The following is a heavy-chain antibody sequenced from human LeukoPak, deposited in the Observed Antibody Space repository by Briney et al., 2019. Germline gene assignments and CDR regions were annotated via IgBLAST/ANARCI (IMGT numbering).Heavy chain of an antibody. CDR3: AGLQPPANY. CDR1: GGTFSSYA. CDR2: IIPILGIA. D-gene: IGHD5-18*01. J-gene: IGHJ4*02. Sequence: ASVKVSCKASGGTFSSYAISWVRQAPGQGLEWMGRIIPILGIANYARKFQGRVTITADKSTSTAYMELSSLRSEDTAVCYCAGLQPPANYWGQGTLVTVSS. V-gene: IGHV1-69*04.